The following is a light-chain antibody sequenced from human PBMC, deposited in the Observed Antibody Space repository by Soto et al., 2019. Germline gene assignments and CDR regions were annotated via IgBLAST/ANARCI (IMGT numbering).Light chain of an antibody. CDR3: QQYSSSPQYT. CDR2: GSS. J-gene: IGKJ2*01. Sequence: EIVLTQSPGTLSLSPGERATLSCRAGQSISTSYLAWYQQKPGQAPRLLIYGSSSRATGIPDRFSGSGSGTEFTLTISSLQSEDFAVYFCQQYSSSPQYTFGQGTKVDIK. V-gene: IGKV3-20*01. CDR1: QSISTSY.